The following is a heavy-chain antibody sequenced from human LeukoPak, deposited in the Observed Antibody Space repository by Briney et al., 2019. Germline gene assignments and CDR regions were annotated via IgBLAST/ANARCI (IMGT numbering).Heavy chain of an antibody. D-gene: IGHD2-2*01. CDR1: GFTFSSYV. Sequence: GGSLRLSCAASGFTFSSYVMHWVRQAPGKGLEWVAIISYDGSNEYYADSVRGRFTISRDNAKNTLYLQMNSLRVDDTAIYYCARDWYHAIDYWGQGTLVTVSS. CDR3: ARDWYHAIDY. V-gene: IGHV3-30*04. J-gene: IGHJ4*02. CDR2: ISYDGSNE.